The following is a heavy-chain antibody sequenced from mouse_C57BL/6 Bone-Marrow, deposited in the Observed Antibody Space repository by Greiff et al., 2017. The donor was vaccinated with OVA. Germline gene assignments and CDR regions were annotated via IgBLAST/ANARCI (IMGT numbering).Heavy chain of an antibody. CDR3: TRCIITTTCYFDY. J-gene: IGHJ2*01. V-gene: IGHV1-15*01. CDR2: IDPETGGT. Sequence: QVQLHQSGAELVRPGASVTLSCKASGYTFTDYEMHWVKQTPVHGLEWIGAIDPETGGTAYNQKFKGKAILTADKSSSTAYMELLNLTSEDSAVYYCTRCIITTTCYFDYWGQGTTLTVSS. D-gene: IGHD1-1*01. CDR1: GYTFTDYE.